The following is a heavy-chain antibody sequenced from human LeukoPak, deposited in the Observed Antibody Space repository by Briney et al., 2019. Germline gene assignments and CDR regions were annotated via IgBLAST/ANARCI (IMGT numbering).Heavy chain of an antibody. J-gene: IGHJ4*02. CDR1: GGSITTGTSY. V-gene: IGHV4-61*10. D-gene: IGHD3-22*01. CDR2: IHGSGST. Sequence: SETLSLTCTVSGGSITTGTSYWSWIRRPAGKGLEWIGRIHGSGSTDYNPSLKNRVTISVDTSKNQFSLKLSSVTAADTAVYYCARLLLRTYYYDSSGYTAFDYWGQGTLVTVSS. CDR3: ARLLLRTYYYDSSGYTAFDY.